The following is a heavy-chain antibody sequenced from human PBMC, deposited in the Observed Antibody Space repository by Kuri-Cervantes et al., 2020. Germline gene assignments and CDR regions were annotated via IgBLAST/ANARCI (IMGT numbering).Heavy chain of an antibody. V-gene: IGHV4-34*01. D-gene: IGHD6-25*01. J-gene: IGHJ4*02. CDR1: GGSFKAYY. CDR2: INHSGSA. Sequence: SETLSLTCGVNGGSFKAYYWSWIRQAPGKGLEWIGEINHSGSANYNPSLKSRVTISVDTSKNQFSLKLSSVTAADTAVYYCARVGVGYHGGDYWGQGTLVTVSS. CDR3: ARVGVGYHGGDY.